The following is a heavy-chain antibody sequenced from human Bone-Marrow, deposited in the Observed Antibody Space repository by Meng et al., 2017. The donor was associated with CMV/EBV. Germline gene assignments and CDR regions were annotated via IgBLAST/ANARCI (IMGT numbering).Heavy chain of an antibody. V-gene: IGHV3-7*01. J-gene: IGHJ5*02. CDR2: IKQDGSEK. CDR1: GFTFSNYW. D-gene: IGHD3-16*02. CDR3: AKSPPRMITFGGLIATT. Sequence: GESLKISCAASGFTFSNYWMSWVRQAPGKGLEWVANIKQDGSEKYYVDSVKGRFTISRDNAKNSLYLQMNSLRAEDTSVYYCAKSPPRMITFGGLIATTWGQGTLVTVSS.